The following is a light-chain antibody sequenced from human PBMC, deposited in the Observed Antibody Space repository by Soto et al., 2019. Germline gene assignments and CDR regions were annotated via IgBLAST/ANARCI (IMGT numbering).Light chain of an antibody. J-gene: IGKJ5*01. Sequence: EIVMTQSPATLSVAPGERATLCCRASQSVSSNLAWYQQKPGQAPRLLIYDTSSRASGIPDRFSGSGSGTDFTLTISRLETEDFAVFYCQQYGTSEIIFGQGTRLEIK. CDR3: QQYGTSEII. V-gene: IGKV3-20*01. CDR2: DTS. CDR1: QSVSSN.